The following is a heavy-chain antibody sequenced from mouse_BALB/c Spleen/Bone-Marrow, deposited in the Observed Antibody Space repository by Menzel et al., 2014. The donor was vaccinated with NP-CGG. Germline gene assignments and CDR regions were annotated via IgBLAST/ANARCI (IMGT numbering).Heavy chain of an antibody. V-gene: IGHV1-67*01. CDR3: ARSNYGSSYVFDY. D-gene: IGHD1-1*01. CDR1: GYTFTDYA. CDR2: ISTYSGNT. Sequence: VQLQQSGPELVRPGVSVKISCKGSGYTFTDYAMHWVKQSHAKSLEWIGVISTYSGNTNYNRKFKGKATMTVDKSSSTAYMELARLTPEDSAIYYCARSNYGSSYVFDYWGQGTTLTVSS. J-gene: IGHJ2*01.